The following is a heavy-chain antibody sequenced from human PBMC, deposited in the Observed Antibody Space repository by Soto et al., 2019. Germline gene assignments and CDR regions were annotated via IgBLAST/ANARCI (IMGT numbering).Heavy chain of an antibody. Sequence: QVQLRQWGAGLVKPSETLSLTCAVYGGSFNGYYWNWIRQPPGKGLEWIGEINHSGSTNYNPSLKSRVSISVDTSKNQFSLRLSSVTAADTAVHYCASQRPTVTTFDYWGQGTLVTVSS. CDR1: GGSFNGYY. V-gene: IGHV4-34*01. J-gene: IGHJ4*02. D-gene: IGHD4-17*01. CDR2: INHSGST. CDR3: ASQRPTVTTFDY.